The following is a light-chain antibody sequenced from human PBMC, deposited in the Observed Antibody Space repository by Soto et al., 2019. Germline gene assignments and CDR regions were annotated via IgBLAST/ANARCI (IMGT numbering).Light chain of an antibody. CDR2: DVS. CDR1: ESVGSD. J-gene: IGKJ4*01. Sequence: ENVLTQSPATLTLSPGEGATLSCRASESVGSDLAWYQQKPGQPPRLLIYDVSGRATGVPARFSGSGSGTDFTLTISSLDPEYFAVYYCQQRDSWPLTFGGGTTVEI. CDR3: QQRDSWPLT. V-gene: IGKV3-11*01.